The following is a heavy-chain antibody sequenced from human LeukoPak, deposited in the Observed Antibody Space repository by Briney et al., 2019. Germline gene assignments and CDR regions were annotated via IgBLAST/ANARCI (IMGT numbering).Heavy chain of an antibody. CDR2: INPNSGGT. D-gene: IGHD3-10*01. J-gene: IGHJ4*02. V-gene: IGHV1-2*02. CDR3: AREGDSEFRGATVLDY. Sequence: GASVKVSCKASGYTFTGYYMHWVRQAPGQGLEWMGWINPNSGGTNYAQKFQGRVTMTRDTSISTAYMELSRLRSDDTAVYYCAREGDSEFRGATVLDYWGQGTLVTVSS. CDR1: GYTFTGYY.